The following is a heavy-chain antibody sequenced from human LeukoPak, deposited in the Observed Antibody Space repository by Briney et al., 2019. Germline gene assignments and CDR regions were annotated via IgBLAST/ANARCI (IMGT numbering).Heavy chain of an antibody. CDR3: AKDARVTMIVVVRGHIDP. Sequence: SGGSLRLSCAASGFTFSSYAMSWVRQAPGKGLEWVSAISGSGGSTYYADSVKGRFTISRDNSKNTLYLQMYSLRAEDTAVYYCAKDARVTMIVVVRGHIDPWGQGTLVTVSS. D-gene: IGHD3-22*01. J-gene: IGHJ5*02. CDR2: ISGSGGST. CDR1: GFTFSSYA. V-gene: IGHV3-23*01.